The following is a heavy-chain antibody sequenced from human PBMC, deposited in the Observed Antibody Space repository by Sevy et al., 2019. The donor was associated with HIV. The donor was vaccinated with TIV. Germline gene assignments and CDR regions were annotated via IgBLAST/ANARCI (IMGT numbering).Heavy chain of an antibody. CDR1: GFNVSSNY. J-gene: IGHJ6*02. Sequence: GGSRPSCAASGFNVSSNYMNWVRQAPGKGLEWVSVIYSGANTDYADSVKGRFTISRDTTKNTMYLQMNSLRAEDTAVYYCARDTITYYYDSSGYYTSGYGMDVWGQGTTVTVSS. CDR2: IYSGANT. CDR3: ARDTITYYYDSSGYYTSGYGMDV. D-gene: IGHD3-22*01. V-gene: IGHV3-53*01.